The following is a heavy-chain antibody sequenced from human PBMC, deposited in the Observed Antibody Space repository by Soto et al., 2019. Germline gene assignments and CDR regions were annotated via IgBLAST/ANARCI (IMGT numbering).Heavy chain of an antibody. CDR1: GFTFSSYS. D-gene: IGHD4-4*01. J-gene: IGHJ6*03. CDR3: ARLGYSNPGEVYYYYYMDV. Sequence: GGSLRLSCAASGFTFSSYSMNWVRQTPGKGLEWVSYISSSSSTIYYADSVKGRFTISRDNAKNSLYLQMNSLRAEDTAVYYCARLGYSNPGEVYYYYYMDVWGKGTTVTVSS. CDR2: ISSSSSTI. V-gene: IGHV3-48*01.